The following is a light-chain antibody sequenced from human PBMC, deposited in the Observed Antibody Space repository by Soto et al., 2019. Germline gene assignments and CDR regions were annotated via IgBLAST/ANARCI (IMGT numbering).Light chain of an antibody. CDR1: QSISSY. V-gene: IGKV1-39*01. CDR2: AAS. Sequence: DIQMTQSPSSLSASVGDRVTITCRASQSISSYLNWYQQKPGKAPKLLIYAASSLQSGVPSRFSGSGSGTAFTLTISSLQPEDFATYYCQQSYSTPLFTFGPGTNVDIK. CDR3: QQSYSTPLFT. J-gene: IGKJ3*01.